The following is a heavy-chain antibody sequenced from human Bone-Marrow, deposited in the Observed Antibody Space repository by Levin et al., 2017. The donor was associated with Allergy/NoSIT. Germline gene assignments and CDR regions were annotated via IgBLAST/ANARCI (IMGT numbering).Heavy chain of an antibody. Sequence: NPGGSLRLSCAASGFTFSDYYMSWIRQAPGKGLEWVSYISGTTSYTNYADSVKGRFTISRDSAKNSLYLQMNSLRAEDTAVYFCARVLDMVAVAGTSPDFDYWGQGTLVTVSS. CDR3: ARVLDMVAVAGTSPDFDY. CDR1: GFTFSDYY. V-gene: IGHV3-11*05. CDR2: ISGTTSYT. J-gene: IGHJ4*02. D-gene: IGHD6-19*01.